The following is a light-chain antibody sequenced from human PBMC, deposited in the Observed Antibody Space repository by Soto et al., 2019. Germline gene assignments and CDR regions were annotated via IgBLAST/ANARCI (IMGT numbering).Light chain of an antibody. V-gene: IGKV2-30*02. CDR3: MQGTHWPWT. J-gene: IGKJ1*01. Sequence: DVVMTQSPLSLPVTLGQPASISCRSSQSLIHSDGNTYLNWFQQRPGQSPRRLIYEVSDRDSGVPDRFSGSGSGTDFTLKISRVEAEDVGVYSCMQGTHWPWTFGQGNEVEIK. CDR2: EVS. CDR1: QSLIHSDGNTY.